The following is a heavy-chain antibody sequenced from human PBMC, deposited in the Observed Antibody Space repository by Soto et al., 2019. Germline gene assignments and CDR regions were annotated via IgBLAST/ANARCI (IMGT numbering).Heavy chain of an antibody. CDR3: ARRCTNGLCYTGLDVFDI. CDR1: GFIFSNCW. D-gene: IGHD2-8*01. CDR2: INSDGSST. J-gene: IGHJ3*02. Sequence: EVQLVESGGGLVQPGGSLRLSCVASGFIFSNCWMHWVRQAPGMGLVWVSHINSDGSSTTYADSVKGRFTISRDNAKNTLYLQMNSLRAEDTALYYCARRCTNGLCYTGLDVFDIWGQGTMVTVSS. V-gene: IGHV3-74*01.